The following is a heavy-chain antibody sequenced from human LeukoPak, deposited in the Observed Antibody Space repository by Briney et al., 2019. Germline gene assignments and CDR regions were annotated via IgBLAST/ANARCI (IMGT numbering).Heavy chain of an antibody. J-gene: IGHJ5*02. V-gene: IGHV4-34*01. CDR3: ARMITIFGVVSSYNWFDP. Sequence: SETLSLTCAVYGGSFSGYYWSWIRQPPGKGLEGIGEINHSGSTNYNPSLKSRVTISVDTSKNQFSLKLSSVTAADTAVYYCARMITIFGVVSSYNWFDPWGQGTLVTVSS. D-gene: IGHD3-3*01. CDR2: INHSGST. CDR1: GGSFSGYY.